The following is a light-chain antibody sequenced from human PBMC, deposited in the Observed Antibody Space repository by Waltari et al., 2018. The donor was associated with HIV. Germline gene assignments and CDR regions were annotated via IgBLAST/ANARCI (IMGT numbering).Light chain of an antibody. Sequence: QSALTQPASVSGSPGQSITISCTGTTSDVGGYKYVSWYQQHTDKAPKLVVYEVSNRPSGISIRFSGSKSGNTASLTISGLQADDEADYYCSSYTSRNTRVFGTGTKVTVL. J-gene: IGLJ1*01. V-gene: IGLV2-14*01. CDR2: EVS. CDR3: SSYTSRNTRV. CDR1: TSDVGGYKY.